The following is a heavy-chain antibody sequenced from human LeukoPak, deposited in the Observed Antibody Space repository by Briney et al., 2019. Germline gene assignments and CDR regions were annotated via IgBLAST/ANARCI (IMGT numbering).Heavy chain of an antibody. CDR1: GYTFISYG. V-gene: IGHV1-18*01. CDR3: ARDSMVRGFGYYYYGMDV. J-gene: IGHJ6*02. D-gene: IGHD3-10*01. CDR2: ISAYNGNT. Sequence: ASVKVSCKASGYTFISYGISWVRQAPGQGLEWMGWISAYNGNTNYAQKLQGRVTMTTDTSTSTAYMELRSLRSDDTAVYYCARDSMVRGFGYYYYGMDVWGQGTTVTVSS.